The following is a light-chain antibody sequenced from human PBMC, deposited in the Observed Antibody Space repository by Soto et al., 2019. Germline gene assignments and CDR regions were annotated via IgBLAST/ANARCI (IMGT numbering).Light chain of an antibody. Sequence: DMVMTQSPLSLPVTPGEPASISCRSSQILLHSNGYNYLDWYLQKPGQSPQLLIYLGSNRASGVPDRFSGSGSGTDFTLKISRVEAEDVGVYYCMQALQTPWTFGQGTKVDI. CDR2: LGS. V-gene: IGKV2-28*01. CDR3: MQALQTPWT. CDR1: QILLHSNGYNY. J-gene: IGKJ1*01.